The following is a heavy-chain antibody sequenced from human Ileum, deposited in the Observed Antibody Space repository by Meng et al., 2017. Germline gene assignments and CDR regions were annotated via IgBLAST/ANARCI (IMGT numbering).Heavy chain of an antibody. CDR2: ISAYNGNT. V-gene: IGHV1-18*01. CDR1: GYTFTSYG. CDR3: ARDRAPFSLGRVRAAGTPSDY. J-gene: IGHJ4*02. Sequence: HVQLVQSGAWGKKPGASVKVSCKASGYTFTSYGISWVRQAPGQGLEWMGWISAYNGNTNYAQKLQGRVTMTTDTSTSTAYMELRSLRSDDTAVYYCARDRAPFSLGRVRAAGTPSDYWGQGTLVTVSS. D-gene: IGHD6-13*01.